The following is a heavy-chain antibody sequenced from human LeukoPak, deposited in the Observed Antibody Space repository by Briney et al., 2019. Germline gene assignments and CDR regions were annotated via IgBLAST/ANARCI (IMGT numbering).Heavy chain of an antibody. V-gene: IGHV4-39*01. CDR3: ARFRVGSSGQLGEDYYFDY. D-gene: IGHD3-22*01. CDR2: IYYSGST. CDR1: GGSISSRSYY. Sequence: SETLSLTCTLSGGSISSRSYYCGWIRQPPGKGLEWNGRIYYSGSTYYNPSLKSRVTISVDTSKNQFSLKLSSVTAADTAVYYCARFRVGSSGQLGEDYYFDYWGQGTLVTVSS. J-gene: IGHJ4*02.